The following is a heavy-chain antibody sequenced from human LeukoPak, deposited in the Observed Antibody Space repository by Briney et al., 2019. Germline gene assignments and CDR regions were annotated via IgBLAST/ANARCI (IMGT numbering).Heavy chain of an antibody. CDR2: IWYDGSNK. Sequence: GRSLRLSCAASGFTFSSYGMHWVRQAPGKGLEWVAVIWYDGSNKYYADSVKGRFTISRDNSKNTLYLQMNSLRAEDTAVYYCASEYSSGWSFDYWGQGTLVTVSS. D-gene: IGHD6-19*01. V-gene: IGHV3-33*01. J-gene: IGHJ4*02. CDR1: GFTFSSYG. CDR3: ASEYSSGWSFDY.